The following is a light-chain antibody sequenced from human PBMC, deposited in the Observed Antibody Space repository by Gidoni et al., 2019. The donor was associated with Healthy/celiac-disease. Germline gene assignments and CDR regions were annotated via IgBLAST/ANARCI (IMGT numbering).Light chain of an antibody. J-gene: IGKJ2*01. CDR2: AAS. CDR3: QQSYSTPRT. Sequence: DIQMTQSPSSLSASVGDRATITCRASQSISSYLNWYQQKPGKAPKLLIYAASSLQSGVPSRFSGSGSVTDFTLTISSLQPEDFATYYCQQSYSTPRTFGQGTKLEIK. CDR1: QSISSY. V-gene: IGKV1-39*01.